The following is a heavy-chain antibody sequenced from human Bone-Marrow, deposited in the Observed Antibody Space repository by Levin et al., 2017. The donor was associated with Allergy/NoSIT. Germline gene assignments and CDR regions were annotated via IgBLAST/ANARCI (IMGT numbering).Heavy chain of an antibody. CDR2: ISGSGGST. J-gene: IGHJ4*02. D-gene: IGHD4-17*01. V-gene: IGHV3-23*01. CDR3: AKTYTVTTFDY. CDR1: GFTFSSYA. Sequence: GESLKISCAASGFTFSSYAMSWVRQAPGKGLEWVSAISGSGGSTYYADSVKGRFTISRDNSKNTLYLQMNSLRAEHTAVYYCAKTYTVTTFDYWGQGTLVTVSS.